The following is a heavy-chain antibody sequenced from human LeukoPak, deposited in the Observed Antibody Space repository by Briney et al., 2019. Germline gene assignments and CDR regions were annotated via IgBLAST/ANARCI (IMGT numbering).Heavy chain of an antibody. CDR2: ISGSGDST. Sequence: GGTLRLSCAASGFTFSSYGMTWVRQAPGKGLEWVSTISGSGDSTYYADSVKGRFTISRDNSKNTLYLQMNSLRAEDTAVYYCAKSKQLAPRDYWGQGTLVTVSS. D-gene: IGHD1-1*01. J-gene: IGHJ4*02. CDR1: GFTFSSYG. CDR3: AKSKQLAPRDY. V-gene: IGHV3-23*01.